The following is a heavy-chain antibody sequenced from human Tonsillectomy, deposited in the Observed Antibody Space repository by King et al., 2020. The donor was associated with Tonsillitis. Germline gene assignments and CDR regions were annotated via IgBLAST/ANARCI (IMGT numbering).Heavy chain of an antibody. CDR2: ISYDGSNK. CDR3: ARGSGDPTSIDY. V-gene: IGHV3-30*01. J-gene: IGHJ4*02. Sequence: VQLVESGRGVVQPGRSLRLSCAASGFTFSSYAMHWVRKAQGKGLEWVAVISYDGSNKYYADSVKGRFTISRDNSKNTLYLQMNSLRAEDTAVYYCARGSGDPTSIDYWGQGTLVTVSS. D-gene: IGHD2-2*01. CDR1: GFTFSSYA.